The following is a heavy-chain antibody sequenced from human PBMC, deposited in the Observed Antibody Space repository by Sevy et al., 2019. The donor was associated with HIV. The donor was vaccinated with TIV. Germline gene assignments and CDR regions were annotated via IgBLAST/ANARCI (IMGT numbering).Heavy chain of an antibody. CDR3: SSGVVVGY. Sequence: GGSLRLSCAASGFTFSSYRMNWVRQAPGKGLEWVSYISSSSSTIYYADSVKGRFTISRDNVKNSLYLQMNSLRDEDTAVYYCSSGVVVGYWGQGTLVTVSS. CDR2: ISSSSSTI. D-gene: IGHD2-15*01. V-gene: IGHV3-48*02. J-gene: IGHJ4*02. CDR1: GFTFSSYR.